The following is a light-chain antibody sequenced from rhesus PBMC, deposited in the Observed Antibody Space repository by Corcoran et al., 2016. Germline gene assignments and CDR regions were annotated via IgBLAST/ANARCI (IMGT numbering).Light chain of an antibody. Sequence: DIQMSQSPSSLSASLGDKVTITCRASQDISNALAWYQQKPGKAPQLLSYAVFNLGDGVPSRFSGSRSGTAFTLTINRRQPEDFATYYCQQGDSAPLTFGGGTKV. CDR1: QDISNA. V-gene: IGKV1-33*01. CDR2: AVF. CDR3: QQGDSAPLT. J-gene: IGKJ4*01.